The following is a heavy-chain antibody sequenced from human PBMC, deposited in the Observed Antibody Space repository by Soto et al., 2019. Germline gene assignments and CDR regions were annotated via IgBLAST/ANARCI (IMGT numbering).Heavy chain of an antibody. CDR1: GGSISSYY. CDR3: ARRPTFYYDSSGYYNY. J-gene: IGHJ4*02. D-gene: IGHD3-22*01. CDR2: IYYSGST. V-gene: IGHV4-59*12. Sequence: SEPLSLTCNVSGGSISSYYWSWIRQPPGKGLEWIGYIYYSGSTNYNPSLKSRVTISVDTSKNQFSLKLSSVTAADTAVYYCARRPTFYYDSSGYYNYWGQGTLVTVSS.